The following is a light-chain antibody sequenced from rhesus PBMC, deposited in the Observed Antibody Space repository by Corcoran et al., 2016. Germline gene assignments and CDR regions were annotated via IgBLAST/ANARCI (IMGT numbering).Light chain of an antibody. CDR2: EVA. CDR1: QSLLHSGGKTY. J-gene: IGKJ4*01. CDR3: MQGIQLPLT. V-gene: IGKV2S15*01. Sequence: DIVMTQTPLSLPVTPGEPASISCRSSQSLLHSGGKTYLYWYLQKPGQSPTLLIYEVANRASGVPDRCRGSGSGTDFTLKSSRVEAEDVGVYYCMQGIQLPLTFGGGTKVEIK.